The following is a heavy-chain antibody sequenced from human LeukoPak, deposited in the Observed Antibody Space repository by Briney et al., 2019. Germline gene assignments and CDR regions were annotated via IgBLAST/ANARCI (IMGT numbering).Heavy chain of an antibody. CDR3: VRQEGEQQLVGNAFDI. D-gene: IGHD6-13*01. V-gene: IGHV5-51*01. CDR1: GYSFSNFW. J-gene: IGHJ3*02. CDR2: VYPGDSEN. Sequence: GECLKISCKASGYSFSNFWIGWVRQLPGKGLEWMGLVYPGDSENKFSPSFQGQVTISADKSISTAYLQWRSLKASDTAIYYCVRQEGEQQLVGNAFDIWGQGTMVSVSS.